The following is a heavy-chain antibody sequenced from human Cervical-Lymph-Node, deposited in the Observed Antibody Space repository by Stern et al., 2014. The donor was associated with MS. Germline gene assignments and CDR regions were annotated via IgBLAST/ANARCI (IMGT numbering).Heavy chain of an antibody. D-gene: IGHD4-17*01. CDR2: LNSFVGAA. CDR3: ARDHGDEEGNWFNS. CDR1: GGAFKILT. V-gene: IGHV1-69*01. J-gene: IGHJ5*01. Sequence: DQLVESGAEVKKPGSSVKVSCKASGGAFKILTISWVRQAPGQGLEWMGGLNSFVGAANYAQNIHGRVTFSADESTSTTFMELRNLTSDDTAVYYCARDHGDEEGNWFNSWGQGTLVTVSS.